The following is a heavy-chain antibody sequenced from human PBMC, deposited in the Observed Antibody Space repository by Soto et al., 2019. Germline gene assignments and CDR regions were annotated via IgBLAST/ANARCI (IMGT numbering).Heavy chain of an antibody. CDR1: GFTFSSYG. D-gene: IGHD3-10*01. CDR2: ISYDGSNK. Sequence: GGSLRLCCAASGFTFSSYGMHWVRQATGKWLELVSVISYDGSNKYYADSVKGRLTISRDNSNNTLYLQMNSLRAEDTAVYYCAKDQKRITTVRGVIRYYYGMDVWRQGTTVTVSS. CDR3: AKDQKRITTVRGVIRYYYGMDV. V-gene: IGHV3-30*18. J-gene: IGHJ6*02.